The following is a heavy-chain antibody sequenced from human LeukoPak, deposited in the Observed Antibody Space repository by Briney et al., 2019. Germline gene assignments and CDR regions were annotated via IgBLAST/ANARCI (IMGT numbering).Heavy chain of an antibody. CDR1: GFTFSSYG. CDR2: ISYDGSNK. V-gene: IGHV3-30*18. J-gene: IGHJ6*02. D-gene: IGHD6-19*01. CDR3: AKGEQWLVPYYYYGMDV. Sequence: PEGSLRLSCAASGFTFSSYGMHWVRQAPGKGLVWVAVISYDGSNKYYADSVKGRFTISRDNSKNTLYLQMNSLRAEDTAVYYCAKGEQWLVPYYYYGMDVWGQGTTVTVSS.